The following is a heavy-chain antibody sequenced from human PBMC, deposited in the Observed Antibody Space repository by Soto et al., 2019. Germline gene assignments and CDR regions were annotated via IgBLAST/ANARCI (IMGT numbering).Heavy chain of an antibody. CDR1: GGTFSSYA. CDR2: IIPIFGTA. J-gene: IGHJ6*02. V-gene: IGHV1-69*06. D-gene: IGHD3-3*01. CDR3: ARGSYDFWSGIHYYYYYGVDV. Sequence: SVKVSCKASGGTFSSYAISWVRQAPGQGLEWMGGIIPIFGTANYAQKFQGRVTITADKSTSTAYMGLSSLRSEDTAVYYCARGSYDFWSGIHYYYYYGVDVWGQGTTVTSP.